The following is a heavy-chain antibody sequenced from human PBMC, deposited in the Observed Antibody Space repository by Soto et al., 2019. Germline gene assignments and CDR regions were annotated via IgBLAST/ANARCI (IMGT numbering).Heavy chain of an antibody. Sequence: QVQLVQSGTEVKKPGASVKVSCKASGYTFTSYGISWVRQARGQGPEWMGWISGYNGHTHYPQKFQGKVTMTTDTSTSTAYMELRSLRSGDTAVYYCAKADSNYAGRFSYYYMDVWGNGTLVTVSS. V-gene: IGHV1-18*01. J-gene: IGHJ6*03. D-gene: IGHD4-4*01. CDR1: GYTFTSYG. CDR3: AKADSNYAGRFSYYYMDV. CDR2: ISGYNGHT.